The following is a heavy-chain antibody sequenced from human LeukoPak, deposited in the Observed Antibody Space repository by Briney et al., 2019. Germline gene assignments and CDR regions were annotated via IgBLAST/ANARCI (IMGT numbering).Heavy chain of an antibody. CDR3: ASPPLTGDAFDI. D-gene: IGHD7-27*01. V-gene: IGHV1-69*13. CDR1: GGTFSSYA. J-gene: IGHJ3*02. CDR2: IIPIFGTA. Sequence: SVKVSCKASGGTFSSYAISWVRQAPGQGLEWMGGIIPIFGTANYAQKFQGRVTITADESTSTAYMELSSLRSEDTAVYYCASPPLTGDAFDIWGQGTMVTVSS.